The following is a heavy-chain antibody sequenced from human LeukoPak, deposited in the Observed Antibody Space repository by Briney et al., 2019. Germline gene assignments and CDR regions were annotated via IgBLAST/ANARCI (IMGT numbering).Heavy chain of an antibody. D-gene: IGHD3-22*01. CDR1: GYTFTSYG. Sequence: ASVKVSCKASGYTFTSYGINWVRQAPGQGLEWMGWISAYNGNTNYAQKLQGRVTMTTDTSTSTTYMELRSLRSDDTAVYYCARGGYYDSSGSPDYWGQGTLVTVSS. V-gene: IGHV1-18*01. CDR3: ARGGYYDSSGSPDY. CDR2: ISAYNGNT. J-gene: IGHJ4*02.